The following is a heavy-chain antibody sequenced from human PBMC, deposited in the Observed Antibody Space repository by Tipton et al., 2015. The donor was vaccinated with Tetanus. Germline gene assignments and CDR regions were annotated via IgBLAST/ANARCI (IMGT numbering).Heavy chain of an antibody. CDR2: ISWDGGST. CDR1: GFTFDDYT. Sequence: SLRLSCAASGFTFDDYTMHWVRQAPGKGLEWVSLISWDGGSTYYADSVKGRFTISRDNSKNSLYLQMNSLRTEDTALYYCAKDRYYYDSSGHLDVWGQGTTVTVSS. V-gene: IGHV3-43*01. CDR3: AKDRYYYDSSGHLDV. D-gene: IGHD3-22*01. J-gene: IGHJ6*02.